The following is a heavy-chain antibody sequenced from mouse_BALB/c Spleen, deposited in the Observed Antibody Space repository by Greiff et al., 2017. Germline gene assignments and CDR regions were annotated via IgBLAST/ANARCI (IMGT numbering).Heavy chain of an antibody. V-gene: IGHV5-17*02. CDR3: ARDGDDYFDY. CDR1: GFTFSSFG. J-gene: IGHJ2*01. D-gene: IGHD3-3*01. Sequence: EVNLVESGGGLVQPGGSRKLSCAASGFTFSSFGMHWVRQAPEKGLEWVAYISSGSSTIYYADTVKGRFTISRDNPKNTLFLQMTSLRSEDTAMYYCARDGDDYFDYWGQGTTLTVSS. CDR2: ISSGSSTI.